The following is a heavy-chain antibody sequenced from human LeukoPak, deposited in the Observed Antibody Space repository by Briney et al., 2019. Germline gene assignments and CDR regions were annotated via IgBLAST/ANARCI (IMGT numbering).Heavy chain of an antibody. Sequence: ASVKVSCKASGYTFTSYGISWVRQAPGQGLEWMGWISAYNGNTNYAQKLQGRVTMTTDTSTSTAYMELRSLRSDDTAVYYCATSLALGCCSSTSCRPGVYWGQGTLVTVSS. CDR2: ISAYNGNT. V-gene: IGHV1-18*01. D-gene: IGHD2-2*01. CDR3: ATSLALGCCSSTSCRPGVY. CDR1: GYTFTSYG. J-gene: IGHJ1*01.